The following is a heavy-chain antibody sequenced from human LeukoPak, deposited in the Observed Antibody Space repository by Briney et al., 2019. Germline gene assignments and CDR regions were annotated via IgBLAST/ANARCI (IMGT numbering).Heavy chain of an antibody. CDR1: GFTFSSYA. CDR2: ISGSGGST. D-gene: IGHD3-22*01. Sequence: GGSLRLSCAASGFTFSSYAMSWVRQAPGKGLEWVSAISGSGGSTYYADSVKGRFTISRDNSKNTLYLQMNSLRAEDTAVYYCAKYVGTYYYDSSGYLDYWGQGTLVTVSS. CDR3: AKYVGTYYYDSSGYLDY. V-gene: IGHV3-23*01. J-gene: IGHJ4*02.